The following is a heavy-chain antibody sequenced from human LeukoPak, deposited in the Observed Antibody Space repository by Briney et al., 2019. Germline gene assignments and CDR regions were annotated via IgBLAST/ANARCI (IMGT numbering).Heavy chain of an antibody. J-gene: IGHJ4*02. CDR3: ARLADYYDSSGYPHRAYYFDY. Sequence: SETLSLTCAVYGGSFSGYYWSWIRQPPGKGLEWIGEINHSGSTNYNPSLKSRVTISVDTSKNQFSLKLSSVTAADTAVYYCARLADYYDSSGYPHRAYYFDYWGQGTLVTVSS. CDR1: GGSFSGYY. V-gene: IGHV4-34*01. D-gene: IGHD3-22*01. CDR2: INHSGST.